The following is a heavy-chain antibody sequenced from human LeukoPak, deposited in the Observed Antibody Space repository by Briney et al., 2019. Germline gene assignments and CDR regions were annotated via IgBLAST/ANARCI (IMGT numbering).Heavy chain of an antibody. CDR3: AREASILDY. V-gene: IGHV3-23*01. CDR2: ISSSGVST. Sequence: GGSLRLSCAASGFTFSSFAMSWVRQAPGKGLEWVSVISSSGVSTYYADFVKGRFTISRDSSKNTLYLQMNSLRAEDTAVYYCAREASILDYWGQGTLVTVSS. J-gene: IGHJ4*02. CDR1: GFTFSSFA.